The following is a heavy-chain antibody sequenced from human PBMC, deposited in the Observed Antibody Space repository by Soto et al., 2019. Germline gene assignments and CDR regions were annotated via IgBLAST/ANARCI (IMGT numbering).Heavy chain of an antibody. CDR2: IYFSGST. CDR3: ARVGSGSYYDFNWFDP. D-gene: IGHD1-26*01. J-gene: IGHJ5*02. CDR1: GGSISSYY. Sequence: PSETLSLTCTFSGGSISSYYWSWIRQPPGKGLEWIGHIYFSGSTNYNPSLKSRVTISIDTSKRQFSLKLRSVTAADTAVYYCARVGSGSYYDFNWFDPWGQGKVVTSPQ. V-gene: IGHV4-59*01.